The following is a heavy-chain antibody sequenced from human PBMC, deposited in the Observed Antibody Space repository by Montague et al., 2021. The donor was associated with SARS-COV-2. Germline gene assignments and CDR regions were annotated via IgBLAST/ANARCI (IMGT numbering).Heavy chain of an antibody. J-gene: IGHJ6*02. Sequence: CAISGDSVSGHSATWDWVRQSPSSDLEWLGRPYYRSKWYNDYAVSVRGRVTINPDTSKNQFSLQLNSVTPEDTAIYYCTSGREGNYNVMDVWGQGTTVTVSS. CDR3: TSGREGNYNVMDV. D-gene: IGHD1-1*01. CDR2: PYYRSKWYN. CDR1: GDSVSGHSAT. V-gene: IGHV6-1*01.